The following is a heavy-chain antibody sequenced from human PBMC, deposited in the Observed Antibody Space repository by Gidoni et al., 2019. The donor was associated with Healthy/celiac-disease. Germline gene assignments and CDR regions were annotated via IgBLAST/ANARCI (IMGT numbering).Heavy chain of an antibody. D-gene: IGHD3-9*01. Sequence: QVQLVQSGAEVKKPGASVKVSCTASGYTFTSYDLNWVRQATGQGLEWMGWMNPNSGNTGYAQKFQGRVTMTRNTSISTAYMELSSLRSEDTAVYYCARAGYDILTGYSADFDYWGQGTLVTVSS. CDR2: MNPNSGNT. V-gene: IGHV1-8*01. J-gene: IGHJ4*02. CDR3: ARAGYDILTGYSADFDY. CDR1: GYTFTSYD.